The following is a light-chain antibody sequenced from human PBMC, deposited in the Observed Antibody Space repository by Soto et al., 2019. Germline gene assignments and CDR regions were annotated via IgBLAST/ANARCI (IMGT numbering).Light chain of an antibody. Sequence: EMVLTQSPGTLSLSPGERATLSCRASQSVSCSYLASYQQKPGQAPRLLIYVASSRATCIPGRFSGSGSGTDCTLTISRLEPEDFAVYYCEQYGSSPFTFGPGAKVDIK. CDR2: VAS. J-gene: IGKJ3*01. V-gene: IGKV3-20*01. CDR1: QSVSCSY. CDR3: EQYGSSPFT.